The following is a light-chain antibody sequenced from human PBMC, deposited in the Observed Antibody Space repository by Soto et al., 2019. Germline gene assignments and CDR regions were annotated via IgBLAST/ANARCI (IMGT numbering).Light chain of an antibody. CDR2: GAS. V-gene: IGKV3-15*01. CDR3: QPSNDWPPAFT. J-gene: IGKJ3*01. CDR1: QSLSRN. Sequence: EIVMTQSPATLSVSPGERATLSCRASQSLSRNLAWYQQKPGQAPRLLIFGASTRASGIPARFSGSGSGTGFTPTIGSLQSEDVALYYCQPSNDWPPAFTFGPGTKVDL.